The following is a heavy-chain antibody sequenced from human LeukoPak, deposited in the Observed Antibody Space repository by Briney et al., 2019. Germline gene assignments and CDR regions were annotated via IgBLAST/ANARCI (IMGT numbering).Heavy chain of an antibody. D-gene: IGHD6-19*01. CDR3: ARGHRIAVAGPSPY. CDR2: MNPNSGNT. V-gene: IGHV1-8*01. CDR1: GYTFTSYD. Sequence: GASVKVSCKASGYTFTSYDINWVRQATGQGLEWMGWMNPNSGNTGYAQKFQGRVTMTRNTSISTAHMELSSLRSEDTAVYYCARGHRIAVAGPSPYWGQGTLVTVSS. J-gene: IGHJ4*02.